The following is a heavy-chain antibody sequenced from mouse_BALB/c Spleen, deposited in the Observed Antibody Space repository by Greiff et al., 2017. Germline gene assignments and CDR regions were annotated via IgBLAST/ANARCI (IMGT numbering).Heavy chain of an antibody. D-gene: IGHD2-4*01. Sequence: VKLMESGPGLVAPSQSLSITCTVSGFSLTSYGVHWVRQPPGKGLEWLGVIWAGGSTNYNSALMSRLSISKDNSKSQVFLKMNSLQTDDTAMYYCARDYDYYFDYWGQGTTLTVSS. CDR2: IWAGGST. J-gene: IGHJ2*01. V-gene: IGHV2-9*02. CDR3: ARDYDYYFDY. CDR1: GFSLTSYG.